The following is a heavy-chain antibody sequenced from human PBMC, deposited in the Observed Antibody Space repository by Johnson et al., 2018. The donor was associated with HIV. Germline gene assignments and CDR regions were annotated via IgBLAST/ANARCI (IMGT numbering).Heavy chain of an antibody. CDR1: GFTFSSYA. CDR3: ARGAPKWSYEPFREVFYI. CDR2: ISYDGSNK. D-gene: IGHD1-26*01. J-gene: IGHJ3*02. V-gene: IGHV3-30-3*01. Sequence: QMQLVESGGGVVQPGRSLRLSCAASGFTFSSYAMHWVRQAPGKGLEWVATISYDGSNKYYADSVKGRFTLSSDNSKNTLYVEMNSLRAEDTAVFYCARGAPKWSYEPFREVFYIWSQGTMLSVSS.